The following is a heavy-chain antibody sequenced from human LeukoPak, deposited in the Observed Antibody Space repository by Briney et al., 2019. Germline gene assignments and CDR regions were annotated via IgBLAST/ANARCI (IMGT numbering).Heavy chain of an antibody. D-gene: IGHD6-13*01. CDR2: IIPIFGTA. Sequence: GASVKVSCKASGGTFSSYAISWVRQAPGQGLEWMGGIIPIFGTANYAQKFQGRVTITADESTSTAYMELSSLRSEDTAVYYCARDRSGSSSWSPFDYWGQGTLVTVSP. CDR3: ARDRSGSSSWSPFDY. J-gene: IGHJ4*02. V-gene: IGHV1-69*13. CDR1: GGTFSSYA.